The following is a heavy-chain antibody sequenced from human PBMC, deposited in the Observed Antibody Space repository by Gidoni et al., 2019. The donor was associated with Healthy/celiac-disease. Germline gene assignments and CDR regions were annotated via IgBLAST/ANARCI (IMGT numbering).Heavy chain of an antibody. D-gene: IGHD3-9*01. V-gene: IGHV3-30*18. J-gene: IGHJ4*02. CDR3: AKDMVRGSYDILTGYSVDY. Sequence: SYDGSNKYYADSVKGRFTISRDNSKTTLYLQMNSLRAEDTAVYYCAKDMVRGSYDILTGYSVDYWGQGTLVTVSS. CDR2: SYDGSNK.